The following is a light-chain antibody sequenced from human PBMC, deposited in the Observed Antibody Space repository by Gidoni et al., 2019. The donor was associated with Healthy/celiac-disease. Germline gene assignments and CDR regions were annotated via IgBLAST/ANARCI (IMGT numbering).Light chain of an antibody. V-gene: IGKV1-39*01. CDR2: DAS. J-gene: IGKJ2*01. Sequence: DFQMTQSPSSLSASVGDRFTITCRASQSISSYLNWYQQKPGKAPKLLIYDASSLQSGVPSRFSGSGSGTDFTLTISSLQPEDFATYYCQQSYSTPYTFGQGTKLEIK. CDR1: QSISSY. CDR3: QQSYSTPYT.